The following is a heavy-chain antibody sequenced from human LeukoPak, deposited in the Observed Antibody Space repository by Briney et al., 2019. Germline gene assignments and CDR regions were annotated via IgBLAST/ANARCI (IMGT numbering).Heavy chain of an antibody. Sequence: GGSLRLSCAASGCTVSSNYMSWVRQAPGKGLEWVSVIYSGGSTYYADSVKGRFTISRDNSKNTLYLQMNSLRAEDTAVYYCAGSFKGWGTYYFDYWGQGTLVTVSS. D-gene: IGHD1-1*01. V-gene: IGHV3-53*01. CDR2: IYSGGST. J-gene: IGHJ4*02. CDR1: GCTVSSNY. CDR3: AGSFKGWGTYYFDY.